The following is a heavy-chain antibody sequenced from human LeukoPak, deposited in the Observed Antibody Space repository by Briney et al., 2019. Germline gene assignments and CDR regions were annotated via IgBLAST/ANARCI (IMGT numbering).Heavy chain of an antibody. CDR3: ARGEVDGYNYYFDY. J-gene: IGHJ4*02. V-gene: IGHV4-39*07. CDR1: GGSISSSSYY. Sequence: PSETLSLTCTVSGGSISSSSYYWGWIRQPPGKGLEWIGSIHYSGSTYYNPSLKSRVTISVDTSKNQFSLKLSSVTAADTAVYYCARGEVDGYNYYFDYWGQGTLVTVSS. D-gene: IGHD5-24*01. CDR2: IHYSGST.